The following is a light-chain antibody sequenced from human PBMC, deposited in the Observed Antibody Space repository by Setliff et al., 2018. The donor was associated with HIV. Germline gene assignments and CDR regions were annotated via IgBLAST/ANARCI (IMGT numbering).Light chain of an antibody. J-gene: IGLJ1*01. Sequence: QSALTQPASVSGSPGQSISISCTGTSTDVGTYNLVSWYQQHPGKAPKVMIYEVSKRPSGISNRFSGSKSGNTASLTVSGLQAEDVADYYCTSYAGSNNPLVFGTGTKVTV. CDR1: STDVGTYNL. V-gene: IGLV2-14*02. CDR2: EVS. CDR3: TSYAGSNNPLV.